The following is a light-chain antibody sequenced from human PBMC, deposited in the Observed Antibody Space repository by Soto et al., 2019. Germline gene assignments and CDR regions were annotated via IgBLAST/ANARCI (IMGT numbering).Light chain of an antibody. Sequence: SYELTQPPSVSVSPGQTASITCSGDKLGDKYACWYQQKPGQSPVLVIYQNSKRPSGIPERFSGSNSGNTATLTISGTQAMDEADYYCQAWDSSTAGVFGTGTSSPS. CDR2: QNS. CDR1: KLGDKY. V-gene: IGLV3-1*01. CDR3: QAWDSSTAGV. J-gene: IGLJ1*01.